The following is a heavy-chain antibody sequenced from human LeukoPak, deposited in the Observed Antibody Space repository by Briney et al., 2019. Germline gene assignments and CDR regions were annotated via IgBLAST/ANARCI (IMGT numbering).Heavy chain of an antibody. CDR1: GFTFSSYS. Sequence: GGSLRLSCAASGFTFSSYSMNWVRQAPGKGLEWVSSISSSSSYIYYADSVKGRFTISRDNAKNSLYLQMNSLRAEDTAVYYCAKDGDSSGWYYFDYWGQGTLVTVSS. D-gene: IGHD6-19*01. CDR3: AKDGDSSGWYYFDY. J-gene: IGHJ4*02. CDR2: ISSSSSYI. V-gene: IGHV3-21*01.